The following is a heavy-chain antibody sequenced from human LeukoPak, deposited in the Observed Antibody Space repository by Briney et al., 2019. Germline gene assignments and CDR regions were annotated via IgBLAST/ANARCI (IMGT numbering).Heavy chain of an antibody. Sequence: ASVKVSCKASGYTFTGYYIHWVRQAPGQGLEWMGWINPNSSVTKFAQRFQGRVTMTRDTSTSTAYLDLSSLRSDDTAVYYCATAVLYGGNDFDYWGQGTLVTVSS. J-gene: IGHJ4*02. D-gene: IGHD5-12*01. CDR3: ATAVLYGGNDFDY. CDR1: GYTFTGYY. CDR2: INPNSSVT. V-gene: IGHV1-2*02.